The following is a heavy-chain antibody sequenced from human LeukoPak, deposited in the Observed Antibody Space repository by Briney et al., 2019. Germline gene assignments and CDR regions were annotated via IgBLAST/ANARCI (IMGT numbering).Heavy chain of an antibody. J-gene: IGHJ4*02. V-gene: IGHV3-23*01. CDR1: GFTFNSYA. CDR2: ISGSGAKT. D-gene: IGHD1-26*01. CDR3: AKGIKWELPFDY. Sequence: GGSLRLSCAASGFTFNSYAMSWVRQAPGKGLEWVSAISGSGAKTYYAASVKGRFTISRDNSKNTLYLQMNSLRAEDTAIYYCAKGIKWELPFDYWGQGTLVTVSS.